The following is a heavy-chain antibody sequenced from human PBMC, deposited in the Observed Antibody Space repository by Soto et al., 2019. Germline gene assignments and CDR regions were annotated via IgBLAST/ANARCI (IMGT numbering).Heavy chain of an antibody. D-gene: IGHD3-3*01. CDR2: ISSSGSTI. CDR3: AREHQNSPYYDFWSGYSDAFDI. J-gene: IGHJ3*02. CDR1: GFTFSSYE. V-gene: IGHV3-48*03. Sequence: PGGSLRLSCAASGFTFSSYEMNWVRQAPGKGLEWVSYISSSGSTIYYADSVKGRFTISRDNAKNSLYLQMNSLRAEDTAVYYCAREHQNSPYYDFWSGYSDAFDIWGQGTMVTVSS.